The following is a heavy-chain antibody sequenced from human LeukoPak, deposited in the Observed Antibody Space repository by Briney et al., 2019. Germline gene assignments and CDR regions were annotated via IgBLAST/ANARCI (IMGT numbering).Heavy chain of an antibody. CDR2: IISNSGTP. Sequence: GASVKVSCMASGGTLSINGITWVRQAPTQGLEWMGAIISNSGTPNYAQKFQGRVTITADKSTNTVYMELSSLKSEDTAVYYCARASAYNIPPPPIYYMDVWGKGTTVTVSS. V-gene: IGHV1-69*06. CDR1: GGTLSING. J-gene: IGHJ6*03. CDR3: ARASAYNIPPPPIYYMDV. D-gene: IGHD5-24*01.